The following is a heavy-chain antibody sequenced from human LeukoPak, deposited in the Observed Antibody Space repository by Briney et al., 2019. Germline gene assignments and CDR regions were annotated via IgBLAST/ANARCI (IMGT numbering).Heavy chain of an antibody. CDR3: ARDHYGSGSYKAYFDY. CDR1: DASVTTYS. D-gene: IGHD3-10*01. J-gene: IGHJ4*01. V-gene: IGHV4-4*07. CDR2: VYSSGAT. Sequence: SETLPLTCTVSDASVTTYSWSWLRQPAGKGLEWIGRVYSSGATKYNPSLKSRVTISADTSKNQFSLKLPSVTAADTAVYYCARDHYGSGSYKAYFDYWGHGIQVTVSS.